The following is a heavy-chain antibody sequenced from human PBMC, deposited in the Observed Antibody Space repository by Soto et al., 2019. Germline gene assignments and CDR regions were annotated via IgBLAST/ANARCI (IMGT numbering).Heavy chain of an antibody. V-gene: IGHV1-69*12. J-gene: IGHJ6*02. D-gene: IGHD5-18*01. CDR2: IIPIFGTA. CDR1: GGTFTSYA. CDR3: ATQGLPNYYDYGMDV. Sequence: QVQLVQSGAEVKKPGSSVKVSCKASGGTFTSYAISWVRQAPGQGLEWMGGIIPIFGTADYAQKFQGRVTITADESTITAYMEPSSLRAEDTAVYYCATQGLPNYYDYGMDVWGQGTTVTVSS.